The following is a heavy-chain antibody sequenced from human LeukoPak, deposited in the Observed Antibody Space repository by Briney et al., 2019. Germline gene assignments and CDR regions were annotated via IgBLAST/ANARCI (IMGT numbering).Heavy chain of an antibody. CDR1: GFTFSSYA. CDR3: ASTVLLWFGELFPNWYFDL. CDR2: IKQDGSEK. D-gene: IGHD3-10*01. Sequence: GRTLRLSCAASGFTFSSYAMHWVRQAPGKGLEWVANIKQDGSEKYYVDSVKGRFTISRDNAKNSLYLQMNSLRAEDTAVYYCASTVLLWFGELFPNWYFDLWGRGTLVTVSS. V-gene: IGHV3-7*01. J-gene: IGHJ2*01.